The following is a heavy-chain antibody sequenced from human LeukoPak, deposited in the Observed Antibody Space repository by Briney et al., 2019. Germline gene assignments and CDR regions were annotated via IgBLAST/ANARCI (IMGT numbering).Heavy chain of an antibody. D-gene: IGHD5-18*01. J-gene: IGHJ6*02. CDR2: INHSGST. CDR1: GGSFSGYY. V-gene: IGHV4-34*01. Sequence: SETLSLTCAVYGGSFSGYYWSWIRQPPGKGLEWIGEINHSGSTNSNPSLKSRVTISVDTSKNQFSLKLSSVTAADTAVYYCASLPANTAMALGYYGMDVWGQGTTVTVSS. CDR3: ASLPANTAMALGYYGMDV.